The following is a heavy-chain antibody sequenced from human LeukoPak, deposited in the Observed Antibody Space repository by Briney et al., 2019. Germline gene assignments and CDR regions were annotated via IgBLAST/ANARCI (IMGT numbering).Heavy chain of an antibody. J-gene: IGHJ4*02. Sequence: PGGSLRLSCAGSGFNFTRFWMHWVRQAPGKGLVWVSRINVEGTTTTYADSVEGRFTISRDENTLYLQMNHLRVDDTAVYYCTRGGEEPFDYWGQGTLVTVSS. CDR1: GFNFTRFW. D-gene: IGHD3-10*01. V-gene: IGHV3-74*01. CDR2: INVEGTTT. CDR3: TRGGEEPFDY.